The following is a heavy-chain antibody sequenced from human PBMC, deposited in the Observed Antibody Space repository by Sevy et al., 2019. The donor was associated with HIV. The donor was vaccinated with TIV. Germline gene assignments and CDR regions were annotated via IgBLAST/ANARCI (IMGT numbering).Heavy chain of an antibody. CDR2: IRYDGSNK. CDR3: ARGTPAFCTGGVCFNSFDP. V-gene: IGHV3-30*02. CDR1: RFSFNGYG. J-gene: IGHJ5*02. D-gene: IGHD2-8*02. Sequence: GGSLRLSCAASRFSFNGYGMHWVRQAPGKGLEWVAFIRYDGSNKYYADSVKGRFTISRDDSKNTLYLQMNSLRAEDTALYYCARGTPAFCTGGVCFNSFDPWGQGTLVTVSS.